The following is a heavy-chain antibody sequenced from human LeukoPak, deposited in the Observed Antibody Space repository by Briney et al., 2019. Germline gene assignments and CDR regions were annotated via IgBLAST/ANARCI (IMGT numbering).Heavy chain of an antibody. CDR1: GFTFSSYT. CDR2: ISGSSTYI. V-gene: IGHV3-21*01. CDR3: ARDGYCSSTTCFDY. D-gene: IGHD2-2*03. J-gene: IGHJ4*02. Sequence: GRSLRLSCAASGFTFSSYTMNWVRQAPGKGLEWVSSISGSSTYIYYADSVKGRFTISRDNAKNSLYLRMNSLRAEDTAVYYCARDGYCSSTTCFDYWGQGTLVTVSS.